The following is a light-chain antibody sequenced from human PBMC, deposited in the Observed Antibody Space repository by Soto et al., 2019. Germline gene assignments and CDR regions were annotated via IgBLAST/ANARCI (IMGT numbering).Light chain of an antibody. CDR1: QSIITY. V-gene: IGKV1-39*01. CDR2: AAS. CDR3: QQSDSRRWT. J-gene: IGKJ1*01. Sequence: DIQMTQSPSSLSASVGDIVTITFRASQSIITYLNLYQQKPGKAPKLMIYAASILHTGFPSRFSCSGSGTDFTLTISSLQPEDFATDYCQQSDSRRWTFGPGTKVDIK.